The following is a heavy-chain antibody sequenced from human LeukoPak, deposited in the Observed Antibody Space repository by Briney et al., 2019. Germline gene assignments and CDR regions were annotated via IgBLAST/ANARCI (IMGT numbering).Heavy chain of an antibody. CDR1: GFTVSNNY. J-gene: IGHJ4*02. CDR3: AKVRYGSSGYGY. V-gene: IGHV3-30*18. CDR2: ISYDGSNK. Sequence: GGSLRLSCAASGFTVSNNYMRWVRQAPGKGLEWVAVISYDGSNKYYADSVKGRFTISRDNSKNTLYLQMKSLRAEDTAVYYCAKVRYGSSGYGYWGQGTLVTVSS. D-gene: IGHD6-6*01.